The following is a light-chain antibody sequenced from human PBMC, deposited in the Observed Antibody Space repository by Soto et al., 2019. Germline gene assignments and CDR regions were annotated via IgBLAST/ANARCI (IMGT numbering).Light chain of an antibody. CDR3: SSKAGTSAGSNRYV. V-gene: IGLV2-8*01. Sequence: QSALTQPPSASGSPGQSVTISCTGTSSDIGTYKYVSWFQQHPGKAPRLIIYEVNKRPSGVPDRFSGSKSGNTASLTVSGLQAEDEADYYCSSKAGTSAGSNRYVFGTGTKVTVL. CDR1: SSDIGTYKY. J-gene: IGLJ1*01. CDR2: EVN.